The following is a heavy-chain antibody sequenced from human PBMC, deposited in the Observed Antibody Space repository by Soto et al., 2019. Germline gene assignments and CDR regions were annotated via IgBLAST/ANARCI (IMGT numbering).Heavy chain of an antibody. Sequence: EVQLLESWGGLVQPGGSLRLSCGVSGFTFSTYAMSWVRQAPGKGLEWVSAISGSGNKTFYADSVKGRFTISRDNSKNTLHLHMSSLRVEDTAVYYCVRGVRLHFDLWGQGTLVTVSS. CDR3: VRGVRLHFDL. CDR1: GFTFSTYA. J-gene: IGHJ4*02. V-gene: IGHV3-23*01. CDR2: ISGSGNKT.